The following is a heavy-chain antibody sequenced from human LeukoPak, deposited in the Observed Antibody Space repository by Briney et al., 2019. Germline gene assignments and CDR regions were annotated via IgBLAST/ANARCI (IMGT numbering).Heavy chain of an antibody. D-gene: IGHD2-2*01. CDR2: IIPIFGTA. Sequence: SVKVSCKASGGTFSSYAISWVRQAPGQGLEWMGGIIPIFGTANYAQKFQGRVTITADESTSTAYMELSSLRSEDTAVYYCARSSHPQLYFDYWGQGTLVTVSS. V-gene: IGHV1-69*13. CDR1: GGTFSSYA. J-gene: IGHJ4*02. CDR3: ARSSHPQLYFDY.